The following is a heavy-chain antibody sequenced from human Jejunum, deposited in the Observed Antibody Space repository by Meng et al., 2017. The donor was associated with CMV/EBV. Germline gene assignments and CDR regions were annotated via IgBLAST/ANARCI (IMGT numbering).Heavy chain of an antibody. CDR3: ARFGGLFDY. CDR1: GFAFSTCW. D-gene: IGHD3-16*01. Sequence: SCAASGFAFSTCWMSWVRQAPGKGLEWVANIKQDGSDKYYVDSVKGRFTISRDNAKNSLYLQMNSLRAEDTGVYYCARFGGLFDYCGQGTLVTVSS. J-gene: IGHJ4*02. V-gene: IGHV3-7*01. CDR2: IKQDGSDK.